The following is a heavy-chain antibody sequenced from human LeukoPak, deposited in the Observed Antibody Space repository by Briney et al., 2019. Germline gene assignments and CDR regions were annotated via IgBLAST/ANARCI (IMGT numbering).Heavy chain of an antibody. J-gene: IGHJ1*01. V-gene: IGHV4-39*01. Sequence: SETLSLTCTVSGGSISSSGYYWGWIRQPPGKGLEWIGSIYYSGSTYYNPSLKSRVTISVDTSKNQFSLKLSSVTAADTAVYYCASLERVAATPRYFQHWGQGTLVTVSS. D-gene: IGHD2-15*01. CDR3: ASLERVAATPRYFQH. CDR1: GGSISSSGYY. CDR2: IYYSGST.